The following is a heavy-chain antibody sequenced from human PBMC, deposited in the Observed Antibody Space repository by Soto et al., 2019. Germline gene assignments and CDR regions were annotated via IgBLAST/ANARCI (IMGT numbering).Heavy chain of an antibody. CDR3: ARGRGIVATINRSLLFDY. J-gene: IGHJ4*02. V-gene: IGHV4-31*03. D-gene: IGHD5-12*01. Sequence: QVQLQESGPGLVKPSQTLSLTCTVSGGSISSGGYYWSWIRQHPGKGLEWIGYIYYSGSTYYNPYSMSRVTRSVDTSKIQFSLKLSSVTAADTAVYYCARGRGIVATINRSLLFDYWGQGTLVTVSS. CDR2: IYYSGST. CDR1: GGSISSGGYY.